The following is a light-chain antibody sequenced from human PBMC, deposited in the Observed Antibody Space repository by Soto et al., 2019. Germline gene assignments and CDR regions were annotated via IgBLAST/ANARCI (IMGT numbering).Light chain of an antibody. J-gene: IGKJ1*01. CDR2: TGA. CDR1: QGIVSW. CDR3: QQASSFPWT. Sequence: DIQMTKSPSSVSASVGDRVTITCRATQGIVSWLAWYQQKPGKAPKRLIYTGARLQSGGPSGLSGSRCATNFSLTISSLLPEDVSAFYCQQASSFPWTFGQGTKVDIK. V-gene: IGKV1-12*01.